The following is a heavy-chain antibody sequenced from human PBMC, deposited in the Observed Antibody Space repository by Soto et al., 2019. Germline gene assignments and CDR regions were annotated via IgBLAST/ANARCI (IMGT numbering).Heavy chain of an antibody. V-gene: IGHV1-2*04. CDR1: GDSFNDYY. CDR3: ARESGGATATLDYYYFYMDV. CDR2: INPNGGVT. Sequence: VQLVQSGAEVRKPGASVKVSCKSSGDSFNDYYIHWVRQAPGQGLEWMGWINPNGGVTKYAQKCQGWVTMPRDTSIRTVYMELSRLRSDDTAVYYCARESGGATATLDYYYFYMDVWGKGTTVTVSS. J-gene: IGHJ6*03. D-gene: IGHD5-12*01.